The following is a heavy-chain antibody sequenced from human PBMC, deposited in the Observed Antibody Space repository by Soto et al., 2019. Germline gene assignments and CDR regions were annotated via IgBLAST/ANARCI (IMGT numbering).Heavy chain of an antibody. J-gene: IGHJ4*02. D-gene: IGHD6-13*01. CDR3: XXXWPTDIGDY. V-gene: IGHV1-18*01. CDR1: GYTFTSYG. CDR2: ISAYNGNT. Sequence: VQLVQSGAEVKKPGASVKVSCKASGYTFTSYGISWVRQAPGQGLEWMGWISAYNGNTNYAQKLQGRVTMTTDTSXXXXXXXXXXXXXXXXXXXXXXXXWPTDIGDYWGQGTLVTVSS.